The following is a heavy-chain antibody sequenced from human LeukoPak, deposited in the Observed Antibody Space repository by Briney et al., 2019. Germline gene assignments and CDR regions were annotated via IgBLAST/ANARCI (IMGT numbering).Heavy chain of an antibody. J-gene: IGHJ4*02. CDR3: ARSAVAGPDY. CDR1: GFTFTTYW. V-gene: IGHV4-38-2*01. CDR2: IYYSGST. Sequence: ESLRLSCAASGFTFTTYWLGWVRQPPGKGLEWIGSIYYSGSTYYNPSLKSRVTISVDTSKNQFSLKLSSVTAADTAVYYCARSAVAGPDYWGQGTLVTVSS. D-gene: IGHD6-19*01.